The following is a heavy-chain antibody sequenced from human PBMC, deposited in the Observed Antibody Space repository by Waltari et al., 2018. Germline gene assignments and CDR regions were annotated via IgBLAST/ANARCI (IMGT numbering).Heavy chain of an antibody. CDR1: GYTFTGYY. J-gene: IGHJ4*02. CDR2: INPNSGGT. D-gene: IGHD3-16*02. Sequence: QVQLVQSGAEVKKPGASVKVSCKASGYTFTGYYMHWVRQAPGQGLEWMGRINPNSGGTNYAQKFQGRVTMTRDTSISTAYMGLSRLRSDDTAVYYCAVSAFGGVIVWALDYWGQGTLVTVSS. CDR3: AVSAFGGVIVWALDY. V-gene: IGHV1-2*06.